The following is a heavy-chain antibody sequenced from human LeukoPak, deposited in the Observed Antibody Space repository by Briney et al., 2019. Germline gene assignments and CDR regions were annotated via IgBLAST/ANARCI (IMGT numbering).Heavy chain of an antibody. Sequence: GGSLRLSCAASGFTFSNAWMSWVRQAPGKGLEWVGRIKSKTDGGTTDYAAPVKGRFTISRDDSKNTLYLQMNSLKTEDTAVYYCAKDRREGYDSSGYYYPRPVDYWGQGTLVTVSS. D-gene: IGHD3-22*01. CDR2: IKSKTDGGTT. CDR3: AKDRREGYDSSGYYYPRPVDY. J-gene: IGHJ4*02. V-gene: IGHV3-15*01. CDR1: GFTFSNAW.